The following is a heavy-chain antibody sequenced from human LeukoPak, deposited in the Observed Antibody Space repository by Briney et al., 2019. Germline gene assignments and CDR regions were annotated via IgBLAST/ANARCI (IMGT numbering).Heavy chain of an antibody. CDR3: ARLGIVEEDYYYDSSGQFDY. CDR2: IYTSGST. D-gene: IGHD3-22*01. J-gene: IGHJ4*02. CDR1: GGSISSGSYY. V-gene: IGHV4-61*02. Sequence: PSQTLSLTCTVSGGSISSGSYYWSWIRQPAGKGLEWIGRIYTSGSTNYSPSLKSRVTISIDTSRNQFSLKLTSVTAADTAVYYCARLGIVEEDYYYDSSGQFDYWGQGTLVTVSS.